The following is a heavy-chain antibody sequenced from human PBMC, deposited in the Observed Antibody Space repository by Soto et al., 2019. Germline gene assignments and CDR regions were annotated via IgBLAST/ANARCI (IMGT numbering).Heavy chain of an antibody. CDR3: ARTYYYDSSGPHDAFDI. V-gene: IGHV1-2*04. D-gene: IGHD3-22*01. Sequence: GASVKVSCKASGYTFTGYYMHWVRQAPGQGLEWMGWINPNSGGTNYAQKFQGWVTMTRDTSISTAYTELSRLRSDDTAVYYCARTYYYDSSGPHDAFDIWGQGTMVTVSS. CDR2: INPNSGGT. J-gene: IGHJ3*02. CDR1: GYTFTGYY.